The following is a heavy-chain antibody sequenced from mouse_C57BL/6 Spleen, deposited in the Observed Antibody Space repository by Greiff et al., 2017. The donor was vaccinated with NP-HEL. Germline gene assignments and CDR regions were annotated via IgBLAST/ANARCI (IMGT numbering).Heavy chain of an antibody. CDR3: ARLNGNYWYFDV. J-gene: IGHJ1*03. Sequence: QVQLQQSGAELVKPGASVKLSCKASGYTFTSYWMHWVKQRPGQGLEWIGMIHPNSGSTNYNEKFKSKATLTVDKSSSTAYMQLSSLTSEDSAVYYCARLNGNYWYFDVWGTGTTVTVSS. CDR2: IHPNSGST. V-gene: IGHV1-64*01. CDR1: GYTFTSYW. D-gene: IGHD2-1*01.